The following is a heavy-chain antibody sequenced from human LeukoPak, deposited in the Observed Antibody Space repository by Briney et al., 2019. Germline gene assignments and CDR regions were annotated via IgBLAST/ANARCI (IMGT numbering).Heavy chain of an antibody. CDR1: GFSFSRYA. CDR3: ARDTFQPGLIDS. J-gene: IGHJ4*02. D-gene: IGHD2-2*01. Sequence: GGSLRLSCAASGFSFSRYAMNWVRQAPGKGLQWVSYINTDSSDIHYADSVKGRFTISRDNARNTLYLQLSSLRAEDSAVYYCARDTFQPGLIDSWGQGTLVTVSS. CDR2: INTDSSDI. V-gene: IGHV3-21*05.